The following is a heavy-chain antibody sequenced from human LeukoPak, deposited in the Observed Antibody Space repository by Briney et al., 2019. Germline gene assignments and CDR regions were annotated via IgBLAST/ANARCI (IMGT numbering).Heavy chain of an antibody. J-gene: IGHJ6*02. D-gene: IGHD5-24*01. V-gene: IGHV3-23*01. CDR1: GFTFSNYA. Sequence: PGGSLRLSCAASGFTFSNYAMTWVRQAPGKGLEWVSAISGSGDSTYYADSVKGRFTISRDNSKNTLYLQMSSLRAEDTAVYHCAKSPHANYHYYYGMDVWGQGTTVTVSS. CDR3: AKSPHANYHYYYGMDV. CDR2: ISGSGDST.